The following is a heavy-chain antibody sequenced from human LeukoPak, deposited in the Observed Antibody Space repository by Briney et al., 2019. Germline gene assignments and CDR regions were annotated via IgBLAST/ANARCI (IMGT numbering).Heavy chain of an antibody. J-gene: IGHJ5*02. CDR2: ISSSSNYI. CDR1: GFTFSSYS. D-gene: IGHD6-19*01. Sequence: GGSLRLSCAASGFTFSSYSMNWVRQAPGKGLEWVSSISSSSNYIYYADSVKGRFTISRDNAKNSLYLQMNSLRAEDTAVYYWARDPSSGWYLKGWFDPWGQGTLVTVSS. V-gene: IGHV3-21*01. CDR3: ARDPSSGWYLKGWFDP.